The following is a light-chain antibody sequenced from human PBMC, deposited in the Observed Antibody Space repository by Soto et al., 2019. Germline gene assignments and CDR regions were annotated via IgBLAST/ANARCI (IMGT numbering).Light chain of an antibody. CDR1: QSVNSN. J-gene: IGKJ1*01. CDR2: GAS. CDR3: QEYNTWPWT. Sequence: ETVMTQSPATLSVSPGERPTLSCRASQSVNSNLAWYQQKLGQAPRVLIFGASTRATGIPARFSGSGSGTEFSLTINSLQSEDFAVYYCQEYNTWPWTFGQGTKVDIK. V-gene: IGKV3-15*01.